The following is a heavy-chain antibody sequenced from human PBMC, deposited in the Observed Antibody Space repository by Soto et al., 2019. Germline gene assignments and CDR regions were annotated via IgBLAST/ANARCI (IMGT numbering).Heavy chain of an antibody. V-gene: IGHV1-69*01. D-gene: IGHD3-10*01. CDR1: GGTFSSCA. Sequence: QVQLVQSGAEVKKPGSSVKVSCKASGGTFSSCAISWVRQAPGQGLEWMGGIIPIFGTANYAQKFQGRVTITADESTSTAYMELSSLRSEDTAVYYCARDKSYGTGNTEAFDIWGQGTMVTVSS. CDR2: IIPIFGTA. CDR3: ARDKSYGTGNTEAFDI. J-gene: IGHJ3*02.